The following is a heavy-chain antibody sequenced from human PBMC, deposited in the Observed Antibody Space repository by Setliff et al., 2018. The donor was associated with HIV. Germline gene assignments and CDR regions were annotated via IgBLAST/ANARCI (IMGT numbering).Heavy chain of an antibody. Sequence: SETLSLTCTVSGGSISSHYWSWIRQPAGKGLEWIGRVYISGSTNYSPSLRSRVTISLDTSKNQFSLKLSSVTAADTAVYYCARDRGRRGQLWLHFDYWGQGTLVTVSS. D-gene: IGHD5-18*01. CDR3: ARDRGRRGQLWLHFDY. CDR1: GGSISSHY. J-gene: IGHJ4*02. V-gene: IGHV4-4*07. CDR2: VYISGST.